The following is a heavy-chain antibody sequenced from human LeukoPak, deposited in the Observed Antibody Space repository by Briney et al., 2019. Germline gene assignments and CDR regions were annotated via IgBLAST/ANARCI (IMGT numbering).Heavy chain of an antibody. Sequence: SETLSLTCAVYGGSFSGYYWSWIRQPPGKGLEWIGKINHSGSTNYNPSLKSRVTISVDTSKNQFSLKLSSVTAADTTVYYCASLYSSSWPDYWGQGTLVTVSS. CDR1: GGSFSGYY. CDR3: ASLYSSSWPDY. J-gene: IGHJ4*02. D-gene: IGHD6-13*01. V-gene: IGHV4-34*01. CDR2: INHSGST.